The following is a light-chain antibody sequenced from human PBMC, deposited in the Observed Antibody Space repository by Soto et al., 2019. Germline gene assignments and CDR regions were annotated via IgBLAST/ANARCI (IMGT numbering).Light chain of an antibody. J-gene: IGKJ1*01. CDR2: EAS. CDR3: HQYQSFSLWT. Sequence: DIRMTQSPSTLSASVGDRVTVTCRASQSIESWLAWYQLKPGKAPKLLIYEASSLKSGVPSRFSGTGSGTEFTLTISSLQPDDFATYYCHQYQSFSLWTFGQGTKVEIK. V-gene: IGKV1-5*03. CDR1: QSIESW.